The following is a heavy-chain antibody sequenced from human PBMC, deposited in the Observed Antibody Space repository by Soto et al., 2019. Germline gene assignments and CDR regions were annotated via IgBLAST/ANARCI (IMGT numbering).Heavy chain of an antibody. D-gene: IGHD2-2*01. CDR2: IYYSGST. Sequence: SETLSLTCTVSGGSISSSSYYWGWIRQPPGKGLEWIGSIYYSGSTYYNPSLKSRVTISVDTSKNQFSLKLSSVTAADTAVYYCARSLGVVPAAAYYMDVWGKGTTVTVS. J-gene: IGHJ6*03. V-gene: IGHV4-39*01. CDR1: GGSISSSSYY. CDR3: ARSLGVVPAAAYYMDV.